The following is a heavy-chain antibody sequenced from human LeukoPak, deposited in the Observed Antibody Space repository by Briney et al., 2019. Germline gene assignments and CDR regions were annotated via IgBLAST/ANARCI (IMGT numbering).Heavy chain of an antibody. V-gene: IGHV3-30*18. CDR2: ISYDGSNK. J-gene: IGHJ4*02. Sequence: PGGSLRLSCAASGFTFSSYGMHWVRQAPGKGLEWVAVISYDGSNKYYADSVKGRFTISRDNSKNTLYLQMNSLRAEDTAVYYCAKDLHPGTIDYWGQGTLVTVSS. CDR3: AKDLHPGTIDY. CDR1: GFTFSSYG. D-gene: IGHD1-1*01.